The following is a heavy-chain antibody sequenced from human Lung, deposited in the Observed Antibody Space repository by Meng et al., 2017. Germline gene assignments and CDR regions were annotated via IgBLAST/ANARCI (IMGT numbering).Heavy chain of an antibody. V-gene: IGHV4-34*01. J-gene: IGHJ4*02. D-gene: IGHD4-11*01. CDR3: ARGPTTMAHDVDY. CDR1: GGSFSDYY. Sequence: QVPLQQWGAGLLKPSETLSLTCVVSGGSFSDYYWSWIRQPPGKGLEWIGEINHSGSTNYNPSLESRATISVDTSQNNLSLKLSSVTAADSAVYYCARGPTTMAHDVDYWGQGTLVTGSS. CDR2: INHSGST.